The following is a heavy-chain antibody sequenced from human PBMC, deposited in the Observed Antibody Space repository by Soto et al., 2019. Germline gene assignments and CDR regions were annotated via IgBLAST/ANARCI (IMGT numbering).Heavy chain of an antibody. J-gene: IGHJ6*02. Sequence: GGSLRLSCAASGFTFSSYAMSWVRQAPGKGLEWVSAISGSGGSTYYADSVKGRFTISRDNSKNTLYLQMNSLRAEDTAVYYCAKEMVIKKPVELSYYYYYGMDVWGQGTTVTVSS. V-gene: IGHV3-23*01. CDR1: GFTFSSYA. CDR2: ISGSGGST. D-gene: IGHD3-22*01. CDR3: AKEMVIKKPVELSYYYYYGMDV.